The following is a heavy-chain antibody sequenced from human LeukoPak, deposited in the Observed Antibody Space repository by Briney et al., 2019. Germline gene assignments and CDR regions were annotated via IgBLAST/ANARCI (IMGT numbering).Heavy chain of an antibody. CDR3: ARAPVSGSYYVQYYYYGMDV. CDR2: INWNGGST. CDR1: GFTFDDYG. Sequence: TGGSLRLSCAVSGFTFDDYGMSWVRQAPGKGLEWVSGINWNGGSTGYADSVKGRFTISRDNAKNSLYLQMNSLRAEDTALYHCARAPVSGSYYVQYYYYGMDVWGQGTTVTVSS. V-gene: IGHV3-20*01. D-gene: IGHD1-26*01. J-gene: IGHJ6*02.